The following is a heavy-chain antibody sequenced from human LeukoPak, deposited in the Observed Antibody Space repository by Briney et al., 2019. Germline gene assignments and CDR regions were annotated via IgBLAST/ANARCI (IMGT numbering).Heavy chain of an antibody. V-gene: IGHV4-34*01. CDR2: INHSGST. Sequence: SETLSLTCAVYGGSFSGYYWSWIRQPPGKGLEWIGEINHSGSTNYNPSLKSRVTISVDTSKNQFSLKLSSATAADTAVYYCARILVAAAGTGWFDPWGQGTLVTVSS. CDR3: ARILVAAAGTGWFDP. D-gene: IGHD6-13*01. CDR1: GGSFSGYY. J-gene: IGHJ5*02.